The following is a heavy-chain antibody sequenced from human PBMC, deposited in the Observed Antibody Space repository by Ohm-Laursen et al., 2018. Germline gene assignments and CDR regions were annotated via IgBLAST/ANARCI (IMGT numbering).Heavy chain of an antibody. Sequence: SLRLSCAASGFTFSSYGMHWVRQAPGKGLEWVAVISNDENYKNYADSVRGRFTISRDNSENTLYLQMNSLRAGDTAVYYCARGAVADAFDIWGQGTMVTVSS. D-gene: IGHD6-19*01. V-gene: IGHV3-30*03. CDR1: GFTFSSYG. J-gene: IGHJ3*02. CDR3: ARGAVADAFDI. CDR2: ISNDENYK.